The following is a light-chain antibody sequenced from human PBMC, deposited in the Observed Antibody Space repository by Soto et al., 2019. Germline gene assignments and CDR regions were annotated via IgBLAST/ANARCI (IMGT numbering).Light chain of an antibody. V-gene: IGKV4-1*01. J-gene: IGKJ5*01. CDR2: WAS. Sequence: DIVMTQSPDSLAVSLGERATINCKSSRTVLYSSNNENYLAWYKQKPGQPPKLLIYWASTRESGVPDRFSGSGSGTDFTLTISSLQAEDVAVYYCQQYYATPITFGQGARLEIK. CDR1: RTVLYSSNNENY. CDR3: QQYYATPIT.